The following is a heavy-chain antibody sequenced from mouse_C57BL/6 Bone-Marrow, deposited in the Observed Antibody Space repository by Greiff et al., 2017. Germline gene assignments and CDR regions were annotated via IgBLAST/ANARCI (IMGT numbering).Heavy chain of an antibody. J-gene: IGHJ4*01. D-gene: IGHD3-1*01. CDR3: ARSLTSD. Sequence: EVKVEESGGGLVQPGGSLSISCAASGFTFTDYYMSWVRQPPGKALAWLGVIRNKDNGYTTEYSASVKGRFTISRDNSHSILYLQTNALRAEDSATYYCARSLTSDWGQGTSVTVSS. V-gene: IGHV7-3*01. CDR2: IRNKDNGYTT. CDR1: GFTFTDYY.